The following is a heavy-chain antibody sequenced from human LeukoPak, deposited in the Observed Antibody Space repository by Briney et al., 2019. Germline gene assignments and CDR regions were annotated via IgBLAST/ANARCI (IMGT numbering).Heavy chain of an antibody. CDR3: ARENWRSKSIDFDS. V-gene: IGHV4-4*07. D-gene: IGHD6-6*01. CDR2: IYTSGST. J-gene: IGHJ4*02. Sequence: PSETLSLTCTVSGGSISSYYWSWIRQPAGKGLEWIGRIYTSGSTNYNPSLKSRVTMSVDTSKNQFSLKLSSVTAADTAVYYCARENWRSKSIDFDSWGQGTLVTVSS. CDR1: GGSISSYY.